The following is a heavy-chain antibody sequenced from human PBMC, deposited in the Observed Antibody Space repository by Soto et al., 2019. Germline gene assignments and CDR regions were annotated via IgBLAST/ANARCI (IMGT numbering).Heavy chain of an antibody. J-gene: IGHJ6*03. CDR2: MNPNSGNT. V-gene: IGHV1-8*01. CDR1: GYTYTSYD. CDR3: ARAYYDYIWGSYRPFYYMDV. Sequence: ASVKVSCKASGYTYTSYDINWVRQATEQGLEWMGWMNPNSGNTGYAQKFQGRATMTRNTSISTAYMELSSLRSEDTAVYYCARAYYDYIWGSYRPFYYMDVWGKGTTVTVSS. D-gene: IGHD3-16*02.